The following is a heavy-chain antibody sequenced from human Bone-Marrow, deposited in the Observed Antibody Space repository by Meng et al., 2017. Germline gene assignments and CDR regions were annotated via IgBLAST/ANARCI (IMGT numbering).Heavy chain of an antibody. D-gene: IGHD3-9*01. J-gene: IGHJ6*02. V-gene: IGHV1-8*02. CDR2: MNPNSGNT. CDR3: ARVYSSYYDILTGYYRYYYYYGMDV. Sequence: ASVKVSCKASGYTFTSYYMHWVRQATGQGLEWMGWMNPNSGNTGYAQKFQGRVNMTRNTSISTAYMELSSLRSEETAVYYCARVYSSYYDILTGYYRYYYYYGMDVWGQGTTVTVSS. CDR1: GYTFTSYY.